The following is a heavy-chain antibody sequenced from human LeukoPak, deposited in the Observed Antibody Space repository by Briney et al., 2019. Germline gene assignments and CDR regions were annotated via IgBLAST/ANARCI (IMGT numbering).Heavy chain of an antibody. J-gene: IGHJ4*02. CDR2: ISDNGGTA. CDR1: QFMFSTYA. Sequence: GGSLRLSCAASQFMFSTYAMYWVRQAPGKGLEWVSGISDNGGTAYYADSGKGRFTISRDNSKNMLYLHMNSLRAEDTAVYYCAKRGPVTGTKYFDYWGQGTLVTVSS. V-gene: IGHV3-23*01. D-gene: IGHD6-19*01. CDR3: AKRGPVTGTKYFDY.